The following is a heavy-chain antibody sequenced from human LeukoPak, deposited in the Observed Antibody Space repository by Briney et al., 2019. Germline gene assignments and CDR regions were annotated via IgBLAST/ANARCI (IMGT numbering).Heavy chain of an antibody. Sequence: SETLSLTCSVSGGSISSYYWNWIRQTPGKGLEWIGYIYYSGRTNYNPSLKSRVTISVDTSKNQFSLTLSSVTTADTAVYYCARGQKYRNGYTVTELGSGYFAYWGQGTLVTVSS. D-gene: IGHD5-18*01. CDR3: ARGQKYRNGYTVTELGSGYFAY. CDR1: GGSISSYY. V-gene: IGHV4-59*01. J-gene: IGHJ4*02. CDR2: IYYSGRT.